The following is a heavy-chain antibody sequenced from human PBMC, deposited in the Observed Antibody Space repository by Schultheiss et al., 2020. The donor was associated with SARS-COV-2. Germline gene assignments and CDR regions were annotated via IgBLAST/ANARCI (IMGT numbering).Heavy chain of an antibody. V-gene: IGHV1-3*01. CDR1: GYTFTSYA. J-gene: IGHJ6*02. D-gene: IGHD4-17*01. Sequence: ASVKVSCKASGYTFTSYAMHWVRQAPGQRLEWMGWINAGNGNTKYSQKFQGRVTITRDTSASTAYMELSSLRSDDTAVYYCARDPPSYDYYYYGMDVWGQGTTVTVSS. CDR2: INAGNGNT. CDR3: ARDPPSYDYYYYGMDV.